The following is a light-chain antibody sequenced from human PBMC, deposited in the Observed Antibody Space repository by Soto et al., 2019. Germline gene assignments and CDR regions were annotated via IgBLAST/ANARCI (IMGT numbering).Light chain of an antibody. J-gene: IGKJ1*01. Sequence: EVVLTQSPGTLSLSPGERATLSCRASQSVSSSYLAWYQQKPGQAPRLLIYGASTRATGIAARFSGSGSGTEFTLTISSLQSEDIGVYFCQQYNKGPVTFGQGTKVDIK. CDR3: QQYNKGPVT. CDR1: QSVSSSY. CDR2: GAS. V-gene: IGKV3-15*01.